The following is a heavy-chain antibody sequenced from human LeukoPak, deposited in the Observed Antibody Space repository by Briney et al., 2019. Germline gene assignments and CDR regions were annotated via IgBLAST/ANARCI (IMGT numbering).Heavy chain of an antibody. Sequence: ASVKVSCKASGDTFSSYAISWVRQAPGQGLEWMGIINPSGGSTSYAQKFQGRVTMTRDTSTSTVYMELSSLRSEDTAVYYCAREYSSSWFHGTGSNLYYFDYWGQGTLVTVSS. J-gene: IGHJ4*02. CDR2: INPSGGST. D-gene: IGHD6-13*01. V-gene: IGHV1-46*01. CDR3: AREYSSSWFHGTGSNLYYFDY. CDR1: GDTFSSYA.